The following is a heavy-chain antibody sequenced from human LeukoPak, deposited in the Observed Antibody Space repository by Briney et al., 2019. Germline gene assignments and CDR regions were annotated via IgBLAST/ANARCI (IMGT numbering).Heavy chain of an antibody. CDR3: VKDSSSGSYFDY. D-gene: IGHD3-10*01. CDR2: ISSSGGST. Sequence: GGSLRLSCSASGFTFSRYAMHWVRQAPGKGLEYVSAISSSGGSTYYADSVKGRFTISRDNSRNTLHLQMSSLRVEDTAVYYCVKDSSSGSYFDYWGQGTLVTVSS. J-gene: IGHJ4*02. CDR1: GFTFSRYA. V-gene: IGHV3-64D*06.